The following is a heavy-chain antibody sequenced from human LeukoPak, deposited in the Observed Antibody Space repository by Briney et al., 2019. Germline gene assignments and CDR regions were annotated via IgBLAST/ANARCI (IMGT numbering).Heavy chain of an antibody. Sequence: PSETLSLTCTVSGGSISSSPYYWGWIRQPPGKGLEWIGSIYYTGSPYYNPSLKSRVPMSVDTSKNQFSLKLSSVTAADTAVYYCARRVYSSGLHYFDFWGPGNLVAVSS. CDR2: IYYTGSP. V-gene: IGHV4-39*01. CDR1: GGSISSSPYY. D-gene: IGHD6-19*01. CDR3: ARRVYSSGLHYFDF. J-gene: IGHJ4*02.